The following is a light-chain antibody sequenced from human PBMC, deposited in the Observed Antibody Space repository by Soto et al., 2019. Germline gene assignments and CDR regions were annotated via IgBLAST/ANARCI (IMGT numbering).Light chain of an antibody. CDR2: ANN. Sequence: QSVLTQPPSVSGAPGQRVTISCTGSSSNIGAGYDVHWYQQLPGTAPKLLIYANNSRPSGVPDRFSGSKSGTSASLAITGLQADDESHYYCQSYDSSLTVVVFGGGTKLTVL. J-gene: IGLJ2*01. CDR3: QSYDSSLTVVV. V-gene: IGLV1-40*01. CDR1: SSNIGAGYD.